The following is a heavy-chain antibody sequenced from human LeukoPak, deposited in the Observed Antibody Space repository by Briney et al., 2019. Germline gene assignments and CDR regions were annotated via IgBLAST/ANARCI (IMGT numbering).Heavy chain of an antibody. D-gene: IGHD1-26*01. CDR3: AKDNRFVSGTFHYYYGMDF. CDR1: GFSFSYYG. CDR2: IAYDGIKK. J-gene: IGHJ6*02. Sequence: GGSLRLSCAASGFSFSYYGMHWVRQAPGKGLEWVAVIAYDGIKKDYAASLKGRFTVSRDNSKNTLYLRMDSLRAEDTAVYYCAKDNRFVSGTFHYYYGMDFWGQGTTVTVSS. V-gene: IGHV3-30*18.